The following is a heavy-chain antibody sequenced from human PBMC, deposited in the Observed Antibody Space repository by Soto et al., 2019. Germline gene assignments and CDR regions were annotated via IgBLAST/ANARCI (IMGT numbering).Heavy chain of an antibody. Sequence: QVQQQQWGAGLLKPSETLSLICGVYGGSIRGCYWSWIRQSPGKGLGWIGDMNDNGGTNYNPCLKSRVTTSLDTSKKQVSPLVSSVTAADTAVYYCARGRYSYETIYYKFYYSALDVWGQGTTVTVSS. CDR3: ARGRYSYETIYYKFYYSALDV. J-gene: IGHJ6*02. D-gene: IGHD3-10*01. CDR1: GGSIRGCY. V-gene: IGHV4-34*01. CDR2: MNDNGGT.